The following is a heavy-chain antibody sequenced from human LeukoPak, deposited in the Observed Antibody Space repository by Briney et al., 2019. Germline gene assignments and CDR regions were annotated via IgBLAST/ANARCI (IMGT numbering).Heavy chain of an antibody. CDR2: INAGNGNT. Sequence: GASVKVSCKASGYTFTSYAMHWVRQAPGQRLEWMGWINAGNGNTKYSQEFQGRVTMTTDTSTTTAYMELRSLRSDDTAVYYCARGLPPRRNYDSSGYYSYYFDYWGQGTLVTVSS. D-gene: IGHD3-22*01. CDR1: GYTFTSYA. CDR3: ARGLPPRRNYDSSGYYSYYFDY. V-gene: IGHV1-3*01. J-gene: IGHJ4*02.